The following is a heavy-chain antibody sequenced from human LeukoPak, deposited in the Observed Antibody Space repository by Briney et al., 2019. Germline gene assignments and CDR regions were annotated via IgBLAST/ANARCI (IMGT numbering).Heavy chain of an antibody. CDR1: VYTFSSYG. D-gene: IGHD3-10*01. CDR2: IGVYHGNT. CDR3: ARVASDGSGTNHF. J-gene: IGHJ4*02. V-gene: IGHV1-18*01. Sequence: ASVKVSFTASVYTFSSYGITWVRQAPGQGLEGMGWIGVYHGNTKAAQNLHDRVTMTPDTSTDTAYLELRSLRSDDTAVYYCARVASDGSGTNHFWRQGPLVTLSS.